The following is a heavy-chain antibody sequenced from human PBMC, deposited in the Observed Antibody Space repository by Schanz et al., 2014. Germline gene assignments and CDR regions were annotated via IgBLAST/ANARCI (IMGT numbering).Heavy chain of an antibody. D-gene: IGHD5-18*01. Sequence: VQLVESGGGLVQPGGSLRLSCAASGFKFSIYAMHWVRQAPGKGLEWVAFIHYDGTYKYYADSVKGRFTISRDNSENTLYLQMISLRAEDTAVYYCAKLDGYAYGSMGQEYFDYWGQGTPVAVSS. CDR2: IHYDGTYK. J-gene: IGHJ4*02. V-gene: IGHV3-30*02. CDR3: AKLDGYAYGSMGQEYFDY. CDR1: GFKFSIYA.